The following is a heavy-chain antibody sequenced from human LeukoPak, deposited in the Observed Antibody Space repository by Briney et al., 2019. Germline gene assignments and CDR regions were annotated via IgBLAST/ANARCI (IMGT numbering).Heavy chain of an antibody. Sequence: PGGSLRLSCAASGFTFSSYAMSWVRQAPGKGLEWVAIIKQDGSETSYVDSVKGRFTISRDNAKDSLYLHVNILGAEDTAVYYCARADWGSIDYWGQGTLVTVSS. CDR3: ARADWGSIDY. D-gene: IGHD7-27*01. J-gene: IGHJ4*02. CDR1: GFTFSSYA. V-gene: IGHV3-7*01. CDR2: IKQDGSET.